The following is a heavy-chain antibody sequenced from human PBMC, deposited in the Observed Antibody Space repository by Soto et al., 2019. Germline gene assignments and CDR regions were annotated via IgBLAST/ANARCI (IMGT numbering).Heavy chain of an antibody. D-gene: IGHD1-26*01. CDR3: AKAGGSYYVHFDY. V-gene: IGHV3-30*18. Sequence: QVQLVESGGGVVQPGRSLRLSCAASGFTFSSYGRHWVRQAPGKGLDWVAVISYDGSNKYYADSVKGRFTISRDHSKNPLYLQMHSLRAEDTAVYYCAKAGGSYYVHFDYWGQGTLVTVSS. CDR2: ISYDGSNK. CDR1: GFTFSSYG. J-gene: IGHJ4*02.